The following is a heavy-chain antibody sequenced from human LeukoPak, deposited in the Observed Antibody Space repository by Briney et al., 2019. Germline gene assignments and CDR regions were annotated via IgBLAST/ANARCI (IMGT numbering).Heavy chain of an antibody. CDR3: AREDGYNYRGAFDI. D-gene: IGHD5-24*01. V-gene: IGHV1-69*05. CDR1: GGTFSSYA. CDR2: IIPIFGTA. J-gene: IGHJ3*02. Sequence: SVKVSCKASGGTFSSYAISWVRQAPGQGLEWMGGIIPIFGTANYAQKFQGRVTITTDESTSTAYMELSSLRSEDTAVYYCAREDGYNYRGAFDIWGQGTMVTGSS.